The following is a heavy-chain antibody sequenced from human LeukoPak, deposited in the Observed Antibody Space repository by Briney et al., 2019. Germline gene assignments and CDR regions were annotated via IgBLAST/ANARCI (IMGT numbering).Heavy chain of an antibody. V-gene: IGHV1-69*13. D-gene: IGHD3-10*01. CDR1: GGTFSSYV. J-gene: IGHJ6*03. CDR3: ARCTATMVRGVISYYYYMDV. Sequence: SVKVSCKASGGTFSSYVISWVRQAPGQGLEWMGGIIPIFGTANYAQKFQGRVTITADESTSTAYMELSSLRSEDTAVYYCARCTATMVRGVISYYYYMDVWGKGTTVTISS. CDR2: IIPIFGTA.